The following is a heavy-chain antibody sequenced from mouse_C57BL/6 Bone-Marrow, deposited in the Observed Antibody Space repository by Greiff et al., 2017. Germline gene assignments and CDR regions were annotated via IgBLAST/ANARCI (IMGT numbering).Heavy chain of an antibody. CDR3: ARLIYYYGSKYCDV. V-gene: IGHV1-69*01. CDR2: IDPSDSYT. CDR1: GYTFTSYC. J-gene: IGHJ1*03. Sequence: VQLQQPGAELVMPGASVKLSCKASGYTFTSYCMHWVKQRPGQGLEWIGEIDPSDSYTNYNQKFKGKSTLTVDKSSSTAYMQLSSLTSGDSAVYYCARLIYYYGSKYCDVWGTGTTVTVSS. D-gene: IGHD1-1*01.